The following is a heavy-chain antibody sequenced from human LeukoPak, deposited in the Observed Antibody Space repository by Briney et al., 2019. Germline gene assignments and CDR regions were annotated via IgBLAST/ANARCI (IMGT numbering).Heavy chain of an antibody. CDR3: ARDSGYCSSTGCYVHYFDY. CDR2: ISSSSSYI. Sequence: GGSLRLSCAASGFTFSSYSMNWVRQAPGKGLEWVSSISSSSSYIYYADSVKGRFTISRDNAKNSLYLQMNSLRAEDTAVYYCARDSGYCSSTGCYVHYFDYWGQGTLVTVSS. D-gene: IGHD2-2*01. V-gene: IGHV3-21*01. CDR1: GFTFSSYS. J-gene: IGHJ4*02.